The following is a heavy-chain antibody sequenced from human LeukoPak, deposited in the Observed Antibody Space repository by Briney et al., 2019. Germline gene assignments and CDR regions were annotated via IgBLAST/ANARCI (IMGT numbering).Heavy chain of an antibody. CDR3: ARGDSSGYYPSLSFDY. CDR1: GGSFSGYY. V-gene: IGHV4-34*01. D-gene: IGHD3-22*01. Sequence: SETLSLTCAVYGGSFSGYYWSWIRQPPGKGLEWIGEINHSGSTNYNPSLKSRVTISVDTSKNQFSLKLSSVTAADTAVYYCARGDSSGYYPSLSFDYWGQGTLVTVSS. CDR2: INHSGST. J-gene: IGHJ4*02.